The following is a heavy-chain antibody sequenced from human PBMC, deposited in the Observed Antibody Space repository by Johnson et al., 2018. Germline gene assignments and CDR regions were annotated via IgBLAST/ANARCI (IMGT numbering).Heavy chain of an antibody. CDR2: INYSAST. CDR1: GGSFSDYY. CDR3: ARAPLGATRTQYFQH. Sequence: QVQLQQGGAGLLKPSETLSLTCDVYGGSFSDYYWSWIRQPPGKGLEWSGEINYSASTNYTPSLNSRVTIPVDTSKDQFSLKLSSVIAADPAVYYCARAPLGATRTQYFQHWGQGTLVIVSS. J-gene: IGHJ1*01. V-gene: IGHV4-34*01. D-gene: IGHD1-26*01.